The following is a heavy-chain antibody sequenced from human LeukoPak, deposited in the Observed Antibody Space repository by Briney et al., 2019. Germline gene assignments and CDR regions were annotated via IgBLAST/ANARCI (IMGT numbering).Heavy chain of an antibody. V-gene: IGHV4-34*01. J-gene: IGHJ3*02. CDR1: GGSFSGYY. D-gene: IGHD5-18*01. CDR2: INHSGST. CDR3: ATTRGYSTNDAFDI. Sequence: PSETLSLTCAVYGGSFSGYYWSWIRQPPGKGLEWIGEINHSGSTNYNPSLKSRVTISVDTSKNQFSLKLSSVTAADTAVYYCATTRGYSTNDAFDIWGQGTRVTVSS.